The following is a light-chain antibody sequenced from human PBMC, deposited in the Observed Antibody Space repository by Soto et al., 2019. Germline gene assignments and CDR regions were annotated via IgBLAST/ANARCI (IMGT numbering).Light chain of an antibody. V-gene: IGLV1-36*01. CDR3: AAWDDSLNGYV. Sequence: QCALTQAPSVSGAPRPRVPISCSGSSSNIGNNAVNWYQQLPGKAPKLLIYYDDLLPSGVSDRFSGSKSGTSASLAISGLQSEDEADYYCAAWDDSLNGYVFGTGTKVTVL. J-gene: IGLJ1*01. CDR1: SSNIGNNA. CDR2: YDD.